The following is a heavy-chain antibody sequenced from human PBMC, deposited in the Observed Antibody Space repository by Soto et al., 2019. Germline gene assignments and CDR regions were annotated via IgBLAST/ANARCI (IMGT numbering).Heavy chain of an antibody. CDR2: INAGNGNT. J-gene: IGHJ3*02. D-gene: IGHD3-22*01. V-gene: IGHV1-3*01. CDR1: GYTFASYA. CDR3: ARPSTYYYDSSGYYYGFYAFDI. Sequence: VASVKVSCKASGYTFASYAMHWVRQAPGQRLEWMGWINAGNGNTKYSQKFQGRVTITRDTSASTAYMELSSLRSEDTAVYYCARPSTYYYDSSGYYYGFYAFDIWGQGTMVTVSS.